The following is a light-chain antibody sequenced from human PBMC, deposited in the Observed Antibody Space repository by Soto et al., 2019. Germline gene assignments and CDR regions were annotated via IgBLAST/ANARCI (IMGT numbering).Light chain of an antibody. V-gene: IGKV3-20*01. Sequence: EIVLTQSPGTLSLSPGESATLSCRASQSVSSNYFAWYQQKPGQAPRLLIYGVSSRATGIPDRFSGSGSGTDFTLTISRLEPEDFAVYYCEQYGSSGTVGQGTKVDI. J-gene: IGKJ1*01. CDR3: EQYGSSGT. CDR1: QSVSSNY. CDR2: GVS.